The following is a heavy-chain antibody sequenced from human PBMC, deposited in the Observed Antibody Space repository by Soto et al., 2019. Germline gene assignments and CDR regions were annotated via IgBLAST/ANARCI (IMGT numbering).Heavy chain of an antibody. CDR1: GYTFTSYA. CDR2: INAGNGNT. V-gene: IGHV1-3*01. D-gene: IGHD2-15*01. CDR3: ERGATPIDS. J-gene: IGHJ4*02. Sequence: ASVKVSCKASGYTFTSYAMHWVRQAPGQRLEWMGWINAGNGNTKYSQKFQGRVTMTTDTSTSTAYMELSSLRSEDTAVYYCERGATPIDSWGQGTLVTVSS.